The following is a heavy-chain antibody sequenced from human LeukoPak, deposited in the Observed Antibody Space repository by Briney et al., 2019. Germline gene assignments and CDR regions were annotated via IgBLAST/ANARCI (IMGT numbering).Heavy chain of an antibody. V-gene: IGHV3-74*01. CDR2: INTDGSST. D-gene: IGHD3-16*01. J-gene: IGHJ6*03. Sequence: PGGSPRLSCAASGFTFSHNWMSWVRQAPGKGLVWVSRINTDGSSTNYADSVKGRFTISRDNAKNTVYLQMNSLRAEDTAVYYCANGALRLYYIDVWGKGTTVTVSS. CDR3: ANGALRLYYIDV. CDR1: GFTFSHNW.